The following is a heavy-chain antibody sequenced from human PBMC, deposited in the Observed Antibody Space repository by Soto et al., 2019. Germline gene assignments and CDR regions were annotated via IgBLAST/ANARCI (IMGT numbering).Heavy chain of an antibody. V-gene: IGHV4-39*01. CDR2: IYYSGST. CDR1: GGSIYSATYY. D-gene: IGHD3-9*01. CDR3: ASRRYYDILTGSKNWFDP. J-gene: IGHJ5*02. Sequence: SETLSLTCTVSGGSIYSATYYWGWVSQPPGKGLEWIGSIYYSGSTYYNPSLKSQVTISVDTSKNQFSLKLRSVTAADTAVYYCASRRYYDILTGSKNWFDPWGQGTLVTVSS.